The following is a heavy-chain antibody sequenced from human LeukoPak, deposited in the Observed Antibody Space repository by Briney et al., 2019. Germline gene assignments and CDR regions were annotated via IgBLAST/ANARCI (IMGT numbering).Heavy chain of an antibody. J-gene: IGHJ4*02. Sequence: GASVKVSCKASGYTFTSNYIHWVRQAPGQGLEWMGMIYPRDGSTSYAQKFQGRVTVTRDTSTSTVHMELSGLRSEDTAVYYCARDQEGFDYWGPGAPVTVSS. CDR1: GYTFTSNY. V-gene: IGHV1-46*01. CDR3: ARDQEGFDY. CDR2: IYPRDGST.